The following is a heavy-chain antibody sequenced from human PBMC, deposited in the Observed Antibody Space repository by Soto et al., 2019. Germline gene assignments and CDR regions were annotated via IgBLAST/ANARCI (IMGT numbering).Heavy chain of an antibody. CDR2: IWYDGSNK. CDR1: GFTFSNYG. J-gene: IGHJ4*02. Sequence: QVQLVESGGGVVQPGRSLRVSWAASGFTFSNYGIHWVRQAPGQGLEWVASIWYDGSNKYYADSVKGRVTISRDNSKNTLYLQMDSLRAEDTAVYHCAAGDDYGADNWGQGTRVTVSS. CDR3: AAGDDYGADN. V-gene: IGHV3-33*01. D-gene: IGHD4-17*01.